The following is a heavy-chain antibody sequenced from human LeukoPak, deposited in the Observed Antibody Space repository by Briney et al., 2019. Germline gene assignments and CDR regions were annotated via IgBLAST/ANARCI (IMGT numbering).Heavy chain of an antibody. D-gene: IGHD3-3*01. CDR2: IYYSGST. V-gene: IGHV4-59*01. J-gene: IGHJ4*02. Sequence: SETLSLTCTVSGGSISSYYWSWIRQPPGKGLEWVGYIYYSGSTNYNPSLKSRVTISVDTSKNQFSLKLISVTAADTAVYYCATTSATYYDFWSENYYFDYWGQGTLVTVSS. CDR3: ATTSATYYDFWSENYYFDY. CDR1: GGSISSYY.